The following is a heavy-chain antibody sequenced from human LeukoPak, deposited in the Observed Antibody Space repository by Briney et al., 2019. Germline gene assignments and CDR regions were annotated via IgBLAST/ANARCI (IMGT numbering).Heavy chain of an antibody. D-gene: IGHD3-3*01. CDR1: GGSISSYY. J-gene: IGHJ3*02. V-gene: IGHV4-59*01. Sequence: SETLSLTCTVSGGSISSYYWSWIRQPPGKGPEWIGYIYYSGSTNYNPSLKSRVTISVDTSKNQFSLKLSSVTAADTAVYYCAREHYYDFWSGYYTEAFDIWGQGTMVTVSS. CDR2: IYYSGST. CDR3: AREHYYDFWSGYYTEAFDI.